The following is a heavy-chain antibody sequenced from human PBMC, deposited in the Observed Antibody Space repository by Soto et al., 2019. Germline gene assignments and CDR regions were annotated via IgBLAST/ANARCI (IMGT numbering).Heavy chain of an antibody. V-gene: IGHV4-61*02. CDR1: GDSVTSGNYY. D-gene: IGHD2-21*02. CDR2: IYTSGTT. CDR3: ARTAYCAGDCLYDAFDI. J-gene: IGHJ3*02. Sequence: SETLSLTCTVSGDSVTSGNYYWTWIRQPAGKGLEWIGRIYTSGTTNYNPSLKSRVTMSVNTSKNQLSLKVSSVHAAANAVYCCARTAYCAGDCLYDAFDIWGQGTMVT.